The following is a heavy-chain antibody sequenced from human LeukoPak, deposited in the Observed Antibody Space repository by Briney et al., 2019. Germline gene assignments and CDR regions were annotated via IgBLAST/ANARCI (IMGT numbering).Heavy chain of an antibody. D-gene: IGHD1-26*01. CDR2: IKQDGGEK. J-gene: IGHJ4*02. Sequence: GGCLRLSCAASGFTFSKYWMSWVRQAPGKGLEWVANIKQDGGEKYYVDSVEGRFTISRDNAKNSLDLQMNSLRAEDTAVYYCVRQLDGTLDYWGQGTLVTVSS. CDR1: GFTFSKYW. V-gene: IGHV3-7*04. CDR3: VRQLDGTLDY.